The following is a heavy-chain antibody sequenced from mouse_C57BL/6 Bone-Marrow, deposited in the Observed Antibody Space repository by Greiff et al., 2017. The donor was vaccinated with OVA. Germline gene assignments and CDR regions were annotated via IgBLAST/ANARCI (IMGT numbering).Heavy chain of an antibody. D-gene: IGHD1-1*01. Sequence: QVQLQQPGAELVKPGASVKLSCKASGYTFTSYWMQWVKQRPGQGLEWIGEIDPSDSYTNYHQKFKGKATLTVDKSSSTAYLQLSSLTSEDSAVYYCAREDYGSCFDYWGQGTTLTVSS. J-gene: IGHJ2*01. CDR1: GYTFTSYW. V-gene: IGHV1-50*01. CDR3: AREDYGSCFDY. CDR2: IDPSDSYT.